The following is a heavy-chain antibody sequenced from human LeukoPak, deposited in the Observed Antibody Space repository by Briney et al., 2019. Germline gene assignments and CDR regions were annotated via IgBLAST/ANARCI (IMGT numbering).Heavy chain of an antibody. CDR3: ARGPYYDFWSGPDANWFDP. D-gene: IGHD3-3*01. J-gene: IGHJ5*02. CDR2: IYPGDSDT. V-gene: IGHV5-51*01. CDR1: GYSSTSYW. Sequence: GESLKISCKGSGYSSTSYWIGWVRQMPGKGLEWMGIIYPGDSDTRYSPSFQGQVTISADKSISTAYLQWSSLKASDTAMYYCARGPYYDFWSGPDANWFDPWGQGTLVTVSS.